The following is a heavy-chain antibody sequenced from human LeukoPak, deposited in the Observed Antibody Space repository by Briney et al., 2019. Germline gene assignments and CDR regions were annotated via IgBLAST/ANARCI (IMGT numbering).Heavy chain of an antibody. CDR2: ILHDGSNK. CDR3: ARGLMIRGVADY. V-gene: IGHV3-30*04. CDR1: GFTFSNYA. D-gene: IGHD3-10*01. J-gene: IGHJ4*02. Sequence: GMSLRLSCAASGFTFSNYALHWVRQAPGKGLEWLAVILHDGSNKYADSVKGRFTISRDNSKNTLFLQMNSLRVEDTAVYSCARGLMIRGVADYWGQGTLVIVSS.